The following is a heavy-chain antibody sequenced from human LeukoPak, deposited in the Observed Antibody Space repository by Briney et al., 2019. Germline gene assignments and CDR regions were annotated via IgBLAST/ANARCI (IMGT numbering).Heavy chain of an antibody. CDR2: IYPNSGGT. D-gene: IGHD2-2*01. J-gene: IGHJ6*03. CDR3: ARGSRYCSSTSCYQESYYYYMDV. CDR1: VYTFTGYY. V-gene: IGHV1-2*02. Sequence: ASVKVSCKASVYTFTGYYMHWVRQAPGQGLEWMGWIYPNSGGTNYAQKFQGRVTMTRDTSISTAYMELSRLRSDDTAVYYCARGSRYCSSTSCYQESYYYYMDVWGKGTTVTVSS.